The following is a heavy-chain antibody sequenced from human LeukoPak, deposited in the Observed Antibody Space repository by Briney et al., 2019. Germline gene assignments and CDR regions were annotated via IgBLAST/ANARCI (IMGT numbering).Heavy chain of an antibody. Sequence: GGSLRLSCAASGFTFSSYWMSWVRQAPGKGLEWVANIKQDGSEKYYVDSVKGRFTISRDNAKNSLYLQMNSLRAEDTAVYYCAKDLVVPAANYFDYWGQGTLVTVSS. CDR2: IKQDGSEK. D-gene: IGHD2-2*01. CDR1: GFTFSSYW. J-gene: IGHJ4*02. CDR3: AKDLVVPAANYFDY. V-gene: IGHV3-7*01.